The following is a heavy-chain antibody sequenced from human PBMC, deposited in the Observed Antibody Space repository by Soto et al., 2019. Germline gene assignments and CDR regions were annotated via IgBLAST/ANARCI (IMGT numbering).Heavy chain of an antibody. V-gene: IGHV4-59*01. D-gene: IGHD3-22*01. CDR1: GGSISSYY. CDR2: IYYSGST. J-gene: IGHJ4*02. Sequence: SETLSLTCTVSGGSISSYYWSWIRQPPGKGLEWIGYIYYSGSTNYNPSLKSRVTISVDTSKNQFSLKLSSVTAADTAVYYCARDYYDSSGYYLDSWGQGTLVTVSS. CDR3: ARDYYDSSGYYLDS.